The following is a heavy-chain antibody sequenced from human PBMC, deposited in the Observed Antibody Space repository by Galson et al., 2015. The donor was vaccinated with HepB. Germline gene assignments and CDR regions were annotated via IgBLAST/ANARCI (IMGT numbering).Heavy chain of an antibody. D-gene: IGHD3-22*01. J-gene: IGHJ6*03. V-gene: IGHV4-34*01. Sequence: ETLSLTCAVYGGSLSGYYWSWIRQPPGKGLEWIGEINHSGSTNYNPSLKSRVTISVDTSKNQFSLKLSSVTAADTAVYYCARAVRVYDSSGYGHYYYYYMDVWGKGTTVTVSS. CDR2: INHSGST. CDR3: ARAVRVYDSSGYGHYYYYYMDV. CDR1: GGSLSGYY.